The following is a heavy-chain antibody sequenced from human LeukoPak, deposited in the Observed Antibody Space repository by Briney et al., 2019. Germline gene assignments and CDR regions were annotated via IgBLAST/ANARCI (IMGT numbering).Heavy chain of an antibody. V-gene: IGHV4-34*01. CDR2: INHSGST. D-gene: IGHD2-2*01. CDR3: ARDLLVPAAIENWFDS. CDR1: GGSFSGYY. Sequence: SETLSLTCAVYGGSFSGYYWSWIRQPPGKGLEWIGEINHSGSTNYNPSLKSRVTISVDTSKNQFSLKLSSVTAADTAVYYCARDLLVPAAIENWFDSWGQGTLVTVSS. J-gene: IGHJ5*01.